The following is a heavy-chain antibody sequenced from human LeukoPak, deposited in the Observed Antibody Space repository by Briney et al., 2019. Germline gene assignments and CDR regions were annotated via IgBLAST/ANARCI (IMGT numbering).Heavy chain of an antibody. V-gene: IGHV4-34*01. D-gene: IGHD7-27*01. CDR2: INHSGST. J-gene: IGHJ4*02. CDR1: GGSISGYY. Sequence: SETLSLICTVSGGSISGYYWSWIRQPPGKGLEWIGEINHSGSTNYNPSLKSRVTISVDTSKNQFSLKLSSVTAADTAVYYCARSLLTGADHGDYWGQGTLVTVSS. CDR3: ARSLLTGADHGDY.